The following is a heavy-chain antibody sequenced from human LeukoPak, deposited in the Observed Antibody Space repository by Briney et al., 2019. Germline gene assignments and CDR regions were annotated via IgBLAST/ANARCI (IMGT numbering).Heavy chain of an antibody. Sequence: ASVKVSCKASGYTFTSYDINWVRQATGQGLEWMGWMNPNSGNTGYAQKFQGRVTITRNTSISTAYMELSSLRSEDTAVYYCARGQRLAAAGRVYYYYYMDVWGKGTTVTVSS. J-gene: IGHJ6*03. D-gene: IGHD6-13*01. V-gene: IGHV1-8*03. CDR2: MNPNSGNT. CDR1: GYTFTSYD. CDR3: ARGQRLAAAGRVYYYYYMDV.